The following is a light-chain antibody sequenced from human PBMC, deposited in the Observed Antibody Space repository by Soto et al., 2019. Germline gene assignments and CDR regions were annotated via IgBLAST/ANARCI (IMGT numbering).Light chain of an antibody. Sequence: DIEMTQSPDSLAVSLGERATINCKSSQSVLYSSNNKNYLAWYQQKPRQPPKLLIYWASTRESGVPDRFSGSGSGTYFTLTISSLQAEDVAVYYCQQYYSTPLTFGGGTKVEIK. J-gene: IGKJ4*01. CDR2: WAS. V-gene: IGKV4-1*01. CDR1: QSVLYSSNNKNY. CDR3: QQYYSTPLT.